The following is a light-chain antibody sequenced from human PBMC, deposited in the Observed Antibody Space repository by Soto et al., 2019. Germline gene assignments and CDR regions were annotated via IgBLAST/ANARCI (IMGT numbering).Light chain of an antibody. CDR3: QQYGSSSYT. Sequence: EIVLTQSPGTLSLSPGERATLSCRASQSVSSSYLAWYQQKPGQAPWLLIYGASSRATGTPDRFSGSGSGTDFALTISRLEPEDFAVYYCQQYGSSSYTFGQGTKLEIK. J-gene: IGKJ2*01. CDR2: GAS. CDR1: QSVSSSY. V-gene: IGKV3-20*01.